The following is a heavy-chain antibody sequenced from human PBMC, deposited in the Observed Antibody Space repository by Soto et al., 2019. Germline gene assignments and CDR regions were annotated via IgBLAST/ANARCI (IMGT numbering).Heavy chain of an antibody. CDR2: IKQDGGEK. V-gene: IGHV3-7*03. J-gene: IGHJ5*02. Sequence: GGSLRLSCAASGFTFINYWMSWVHQAPGKGLEWVANIKQDGGEKYYVDSVKGRFTISRDNAKNSPYLQMNSLRAEDTAVYYCARTKANKWFDPWGQGTLVTVSS. D-gene: IGHD1-26*01. CDR3: ARTKANKWFDP. CDR1: GFTFINYW.